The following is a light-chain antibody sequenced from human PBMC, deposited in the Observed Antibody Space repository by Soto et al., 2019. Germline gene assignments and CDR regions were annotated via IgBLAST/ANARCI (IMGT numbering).Light chain of an antibody. Sequence: QSVLAQPASVYGSPGQSITISCTGTSSDIGTYNLVSWYQQHPGKAPKLMIYEVNKRPSGVSDRFSGSKSGNTASLTISGLQAEDEADYYCCSYAGSSTLYVFGTGTKVTVL. CDR1: SSDIGTYNL. J-gene: IGLJ1*01. CDR3: CSYAGSSTLYV. CDR2: EVN. V-gene: IGLV2-23*02.